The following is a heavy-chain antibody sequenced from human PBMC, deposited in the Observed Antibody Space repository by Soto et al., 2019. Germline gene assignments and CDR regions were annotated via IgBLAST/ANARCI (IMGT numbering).Heavy chain of an antibody. CDR3: ARKMGDTPDYYCVY. V-gene: IGHV3-30-3*01. CDR2: ISYDGSNK. D-gene: IGHD3-16*01. J-gene: IGHJ4*02. Sequence: QVQLVESGGGLVQPGRSLRLSCAASGFTFSSYAMHWVRQAPGKGLEWVAVISYDGSNKYYADSVKGRFTISRDNSKNTLYLQMNSLRAEDTAVYYCARKMGDTPDYYCVYWGQGTPVTVSS. CDR1: GFTFSSYA.